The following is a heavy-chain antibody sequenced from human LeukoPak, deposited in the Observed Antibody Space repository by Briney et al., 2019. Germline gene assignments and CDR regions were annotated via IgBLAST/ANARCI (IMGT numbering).Heavy chain of an antibody. CDR1: GFTFDDYA. V-gene: IGHV3-48*03. CDR3: ATEIGVSAASFDV. Sequence: GGSLRLSCAASGFTFDDYAMHWVRQAPGKGLECVAFIGSSGSTKYADSVQGRFTISRDNTKNSLYLQMHSLRADDSALYYCATEIGVSAASFDVWGQGTMVTVSS. D-gene: IGHD3-16*01. J-gene: IGHJ3*01. CDR2: IGSSGST.